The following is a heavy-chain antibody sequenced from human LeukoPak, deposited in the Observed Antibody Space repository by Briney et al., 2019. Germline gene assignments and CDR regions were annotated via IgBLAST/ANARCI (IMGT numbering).Heavy chain of an antibody. D-gene: IGHD5-12*01. J-gene: IGHJ3*02. CDR3: ARPTPSGYDAFDI. Sequence: PSETLSLTCTVSGGSISSYYWSWIRQPPGKGLEWIGYIYYSGSTNYNPSLKSRVTISVDTSKNQFSLKLSSVTAADTAVYYCARPTPSGYDAFDIWGQGTMVTVSS. V-gene: IGHV4-59*08. CDR2: IYYSGST. CDR1: GGSISSYY.